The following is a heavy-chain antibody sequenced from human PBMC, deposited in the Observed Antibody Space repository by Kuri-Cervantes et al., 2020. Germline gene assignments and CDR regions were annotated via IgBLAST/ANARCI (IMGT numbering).Heavy chain of an antibody. CDR1: GFTFSSYS. CDR3: AKAHSSGWYYFDY. V-gene: IGHV3-30*18. D-gene: IGHD6-19*01. J-gene: IGHJ4*02. Sequence: GESLKISCAASGFTFSSYSMNWVRQAPGKGLEWVAVISYDGSTKYYADSVKCRFTISRDNSKNKLYLRMHSLRPEDMAVYYCAKAHSSGWYYFDYWGQGTLVTVSS. CDR2: ISYDGSTK.